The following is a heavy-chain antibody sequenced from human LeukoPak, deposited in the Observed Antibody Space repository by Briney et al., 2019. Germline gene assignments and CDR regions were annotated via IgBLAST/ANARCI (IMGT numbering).Heavy chain of an antibody. D-gene: IGHD6-13*01. Sequence: SETLSLTCAVYGGSFSGYYWSWIRQPPGKGLEWIGSIYHSGNTYYNPSLKSRVTMSVDTSKNQFSLDLRSVTAADTAVYYCVRADYSSSWSHEYFYMDVWGKGTTVTVSS. CDR1: GGSFSGYY. CDR3: VRADYSSSWSHEYFYMDV. J-gene: IGHJ6*03. V-gene: IGHV4-34*01. CDR2: IYHSGNT.